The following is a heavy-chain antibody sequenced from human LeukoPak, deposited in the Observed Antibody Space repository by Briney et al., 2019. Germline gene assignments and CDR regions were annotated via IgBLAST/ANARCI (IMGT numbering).Heavy chain of an antibody. Sequence: SETLSLTCTVSGGSVNSYYWSWIRQPPGKGLEWLGYIDYSGNTNYSPSPQSRLTISVDTSKNQFSLKLTSVTAADTAVYYCARERHSSSSDNFDYWGQGTLVTVSS. CDR3: ARERHSSSSDNFDY. D-gene: IGHD6-6*01. V-gene: IGHV4-59*02. CDR1: GGSVNSYY. CDR2: IDYSGNT. J-gene: IGHJ4*02.